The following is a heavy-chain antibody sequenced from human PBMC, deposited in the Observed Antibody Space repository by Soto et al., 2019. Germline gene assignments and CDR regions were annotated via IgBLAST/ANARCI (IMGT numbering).Heavy chain of an antibody. Sequence: PSETLSLTCTVSGNSISTGAYYWSWLRQHPVKGLEWIGHIFYSGNTHYSPSLESRVTISVDTSKNQFSIKLTSVTVADTAVYYCAREGRSAAPQAGFDLWGQGTLV. V-gene: IGHV4-31*03. CDR1: GNSISTGAYY. D-gene: IGHD3-10*01. J-gene: IGHJ4*02. CDR2: IFYSGNT. CDR3: AREGRSAAPQAGFDL.